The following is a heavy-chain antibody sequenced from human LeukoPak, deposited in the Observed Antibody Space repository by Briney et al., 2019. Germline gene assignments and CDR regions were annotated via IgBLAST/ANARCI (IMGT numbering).Heavy chain of an antibody. Sequence: ASVKVSCKTSGDILTSYGISWVRQAPGQGLEWMGWISGYNGNTKYAQKLQGRVTMTTDTSATTAYMELSSLRSEDMAVYYCTLYNHWGQGTLVTVSS. D-gene: IGHD1-14*01. J-gene: IGHJ4*02. V-gene: IGHV1-18*03. CDR1: GDILTSYG. CDR3: TLYNH. CDR2: ISGYNGNT.